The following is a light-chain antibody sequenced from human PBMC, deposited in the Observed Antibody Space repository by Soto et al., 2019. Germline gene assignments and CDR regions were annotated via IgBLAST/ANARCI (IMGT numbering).Light chain of an antibody. CDR3: CSYAGSYTYV. J-gene: IGLJ1*01. Sequence: QSALTQPRSVSASPGQSVTISCTGTSSDVGDYNFVSWYQQHPGKAPKLMIYVVTERPSGVPDRFSGSKSGDTASLTISGLQAEDEADYYCCSYAGSYTYVFGTGTKVTVL. V-gene: IGLV2-11*01. CDR1: SSDVGDYNF. CDR2: VVT.